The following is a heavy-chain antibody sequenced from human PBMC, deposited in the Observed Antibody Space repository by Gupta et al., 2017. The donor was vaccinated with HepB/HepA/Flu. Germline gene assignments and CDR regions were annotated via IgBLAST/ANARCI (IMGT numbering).Heavy chain of an antibody. J-gene: IGHJ3*02. Sequence: QVQLVESGGDVVQPGRSLRLSCAASAFTFSSYAMHWVRQAPGKGLEWVAIVWSNAYTKYYADSVKGRFTISRDNSKNTVFLQMNSLRTEDTAVYYCARARDGTFDIWGQGTKVTVSS. V-gene: IGHV3-33*01. CDR3: ARARDGTFDI. CDR2: VWSNAYTK. D-gene: IGHD3-10*01. CDR1: AFTFSSYA.